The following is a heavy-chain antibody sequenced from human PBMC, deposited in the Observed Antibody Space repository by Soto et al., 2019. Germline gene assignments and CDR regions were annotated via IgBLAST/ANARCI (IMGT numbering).Heavy chain of an antibody. V-gene: IGHV4-34*01. CDR2: INHSGST. CDR3: ARGRGRAAARGYFDH. D-gene: IGHD2-2*01. J-gene: IGHJ4*02. CDR1: GGSFSGYY. Sequence: QVQLQQWGAGLLKPSETLSLTCAVYGGSFSGYYWSWIRQPPGKGLEWIGEINHSGSTNYNPSLKSRVTISVDTSKNQFSLKLSSVTAADTAVYYCARGRGRAAARGYFDHWGQGTLVTVSS.